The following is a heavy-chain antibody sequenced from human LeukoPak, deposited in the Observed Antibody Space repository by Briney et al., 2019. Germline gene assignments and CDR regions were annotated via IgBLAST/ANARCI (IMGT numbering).Heavy chain of an antibody. CDR1: GFTFSSYA. CDR2: ISGSGGST. D-gene: IGHD5-18*01. J-gene: IGHJ4*02. Sequence: PGGSLRLSCAASGFTFSSYAMSWVRQAPGKGLEWVSAISGSGGSTYYADSVKGRFTISRDNSKNTLYLQMNSLRAEDTAVYYCAKGVYSYGYIQSAVGYWGQGTLVTVSS. CDR3: AKGVYSYGYIQSAVGY. V-gene: IGHV3-23*01.